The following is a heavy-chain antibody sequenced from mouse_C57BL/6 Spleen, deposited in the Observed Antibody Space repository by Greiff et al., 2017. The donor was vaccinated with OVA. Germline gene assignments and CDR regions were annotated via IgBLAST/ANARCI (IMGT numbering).Heavy chain of an antibody. CDR2: ISDGGSYT. Sequence: VQLQQSGGGLVKPGGSLKLSCAASGFTFSSYAMSWVRQTPEKRLEWVATISDGGSYTYYPDNVKGRFTISRDNAKNNLYLQMSHLKSEDTAMYYCARDRYYAMDYWGQGTSVTVSS. V-gene: IGHV5-4*01. J-gene: IGHJ4*01. CDR3: ARDRYYAMDY. CDR1: GFTFSSYA.